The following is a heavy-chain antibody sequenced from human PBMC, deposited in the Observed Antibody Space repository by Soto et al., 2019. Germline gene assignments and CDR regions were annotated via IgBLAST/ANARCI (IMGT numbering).Heavy chain of an antibody. CDR3: ARALIQLWPHYYYGMDV. CDR2: IYYSGTT. CDR1: GGSISSGDHY. J-gene: IGHJ6*02. Sequence: TLSLPCTVSGGSISSGDHYWSWIRQPPGKGLEWIGYIYYSGTTYYNPSLKSRVTISVDTSENQFSLKVNSVTAADTAVYYCARALIQLWPHYYYGMDVRGQGTTVTVSS. V-gene: IGHV4-30-4*01. D-gene: IGHD5-18*01.